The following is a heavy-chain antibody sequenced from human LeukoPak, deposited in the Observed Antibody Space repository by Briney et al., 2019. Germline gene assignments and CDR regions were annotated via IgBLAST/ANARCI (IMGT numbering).Heavy chain of an antibody. CDR2: INHSGSS. V-gene: IGHV4-34*01. CDR3: ARGPRSPRAWNRYYFDY. D-gene: IGHD2/OR15-2a*01. CDR1: GGSFSGYY. Sequence: TSETLSLTCAVYGGSFSGYYWSWIRQPPGKGLEWIGEINHSGSSNYNPSLKSRVTISVDTSKNQFSLKLSSVTAADTAAYYCARGPRSPRAWNRYYFDYWGQGTLVTVSS. J-gene: IGHJ4*02.